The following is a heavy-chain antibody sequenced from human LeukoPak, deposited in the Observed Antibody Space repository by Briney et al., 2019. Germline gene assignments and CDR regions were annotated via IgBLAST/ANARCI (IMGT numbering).Heavy chain of an antibody. CDR3: ARDRYCGGDCYAYYFDY. V-gene: IGHV3-64*01. D-gene: IGHD2-21*02. CDR1: GFTFSSYV. Sequence: GGSLRLSCAASGFTFSSYVMHWVRQPPGRGLEYVLAISSNGGSTYYANSVKGRFTISRDNSKNTLYLQMGSLRAEDMAVYYCARDRYCGGDCYAYYFDYWGQGTLVTVSS. J-gene: IGHJ4*02. CDR2: ISSNGGST.